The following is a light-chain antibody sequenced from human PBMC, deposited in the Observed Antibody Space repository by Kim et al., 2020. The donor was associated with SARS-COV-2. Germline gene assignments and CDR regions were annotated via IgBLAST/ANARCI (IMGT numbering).Light chain of an antibody. CDR1: RGHSSDA. V-gene: IGLV4-69*01. Sequence: ASVKLTCTLSRGHSSDAIAWHQQQPEKGPRYLMKLNSDGSHSKGDGVPDRFSGSSSGAERYLTISSLQSEDEADYYCQTWGTGIRVFGGGTQLTVL. CDR3: QTWGTGIRV. CDR2: LNSDGSH. J-gene: IGLJ3*02.